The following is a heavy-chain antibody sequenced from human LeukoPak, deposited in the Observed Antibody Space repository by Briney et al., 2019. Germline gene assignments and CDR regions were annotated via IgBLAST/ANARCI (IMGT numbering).Heavy chain of an antibody. Sequence: GGSPRLSCAAAGFTVSSNYMSWVRQAPGKGLEWVSVIQNGGSTYYADSVKGRFTISRDNSKNTLFLQMNSLRAEDTAVYYCARGGAFDIWGQGTMVTVSS. J-gene: IGHJ3*02. V-gene: IGHV3-66*02. CDR1: GFTVSSNY. CDR3: ARGGAFDI. CDR2: IQNGGST.